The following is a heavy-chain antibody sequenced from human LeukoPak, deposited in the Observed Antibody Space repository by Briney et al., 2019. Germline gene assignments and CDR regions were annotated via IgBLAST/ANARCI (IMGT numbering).Heavy chain of an antibody. CDR2: ISSSSSYI. V-gene: IGHV3-21*01. D-gene: IGHD2-2*01. J-gene: IGHJ6*03. CDR1: GFTFSSYS. CDR3: ARDREDIVVVPAASFGGYYYYMDV. Sequence: GGSLRLSCAASGFTFSSYSMNWVRQAPGQGLEWVSSISSSSSYIYYADSVKGRFTISRDNAKNSLYLQMNSLRAEDTAVYYCARDREDIVVVPAASFGGYYYYMDVWGKGTTVTVSS.